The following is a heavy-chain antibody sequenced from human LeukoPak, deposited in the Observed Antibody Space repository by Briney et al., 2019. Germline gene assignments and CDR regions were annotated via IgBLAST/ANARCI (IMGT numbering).Heavy chain of an antibody. Sequence: ASVKVSCKASGYTFTGYYMHWVRQAPGQGLEWMGWINPNSGGTNYAQKFQGRVTMTRDTSISTAYMELSRLRSDDTAVYYCARRYYDFWSGRRSYYYYYYMDVWGKGTTVTVSS. V-gene: IGHV1-2*02. J-gene: IGHJ6*03. CDR2: INPNSGGT. D-gene: IGHD3-3*01. CDR3: ARRYYDFWSGRRSYYYYYYMDV. CDR1: GYTFTGYY.